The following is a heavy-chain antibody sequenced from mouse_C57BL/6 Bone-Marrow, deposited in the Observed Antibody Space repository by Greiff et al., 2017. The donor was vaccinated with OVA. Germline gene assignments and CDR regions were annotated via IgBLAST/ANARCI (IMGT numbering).Heavy chain of an antibody. CDR1: GFTFSDYG. V-gene: IGHV5-17*01. CDR3: ARGYGSTGYAMDY. Sequence: EVKLMESGGGLVKPGGSLKLSCAASGFTFSDYGMHWVRQAPEKGLEWVAYISSGSSTIYYADTVKGRFTISRDNAKNTLFLQMTSLRSEDTAMYYCARGYGSTGYAMDYWGQGTSVTVSS. CDR2: ISSGSSTI. D-gene: IGHD1-1*01. J-gene: IGHJ4*01.